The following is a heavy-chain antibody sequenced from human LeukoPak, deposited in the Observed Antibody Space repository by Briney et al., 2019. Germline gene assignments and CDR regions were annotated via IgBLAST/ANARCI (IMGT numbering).Heavy chain of an antibody. V-gene: IGHV1-18*04. J-gene: IGHJ4*02. D-gene: IGHD5-18*01. Sequence: ASVKVSCKASGYTFTSYGISWVRQAPGQGLEWMGWISAYNGNTNYAQKLQGRVTKTTDTSTSTAYMELRSLRSDDTAVYYCARAMRIQLREDYWGQGTLVTVSS. CDR3: ARAMRIQLREDY. CDR1: GYTFTSYG. CDR2: ISAYNGNT.